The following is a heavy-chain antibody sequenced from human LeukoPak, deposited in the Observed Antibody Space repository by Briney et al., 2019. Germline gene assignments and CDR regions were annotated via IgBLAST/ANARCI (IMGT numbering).Heavy chain of an antibody. D-gene: IGHD5-18*01. V-gene: IGHV3-23*01. J-gene: IGHJ4*02. Sequence: GGSLRLSCVASGFSFSTYGMSWVRQAPGKGLGWVSAISGSGDTTYYADSVRGRFTISRDNSRNILHLQMNSLRAEDAAVYYSAYLPSTKFPYGNNYGYLFNHWGQGALVTASS. CDR3: AYLPSTKFPYGNNYGYLFNH. CDR1: GFSFSTYG. CDR2: ISGSGDTT.